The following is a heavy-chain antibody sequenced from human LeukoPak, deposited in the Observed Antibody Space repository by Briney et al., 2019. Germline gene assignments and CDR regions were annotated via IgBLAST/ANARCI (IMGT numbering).Heavy chain of an antibody. Sequence: GASVKVSCKASGYTFTSYDINWVRQATGQGLEWMGWMNPNSGNTGHAQKFQGRVTITRNTSISTAYMELSSLRSEDTAVYYCARGRVGSGSYLYFDYWGQGTLVTVSS. CDR2: MNPNSGNT. CDR3: ARGRVGSGSYLYFDY. J-gene: IGHJ4*02. CDR1: GYTFTSYD. V-gene: IGHV1-8*01. D-gene: IGHD1-26*01.